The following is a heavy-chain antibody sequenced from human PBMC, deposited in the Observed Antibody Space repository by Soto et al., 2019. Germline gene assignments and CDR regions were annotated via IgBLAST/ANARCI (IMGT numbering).Heavy chain of an antibody. D-gene: IGHD1-26*01. J-gene: IGHJ4*02. CDR3: AKGLLGGTTKPKNFDY. Sequence: GGSLRLSCAASGFTFSSYAMSWVRQAPGKGLEWVSAISGSGGSIYDADSVKGRFTISRDNSKNTLYLQMNSLRTEDTAVYYIAKGLLGGTTKPKNFDYWGQGTLVTVS. CDR1: GFTFSSYA. V-gene: IGHV3-23*01. CDR2: ISGSGGSI.